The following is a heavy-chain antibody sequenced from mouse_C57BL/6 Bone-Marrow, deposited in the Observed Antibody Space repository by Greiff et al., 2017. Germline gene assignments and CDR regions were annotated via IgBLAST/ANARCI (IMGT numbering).Heavy chain of an antibody. J-gene: IGHJ2*01. V-gene: IGHV7-1*01. Sequence: EVMLVESGGGLVQSGRSLRLSCATSGFTFSDFYMEWVRQAPGKGLEWIAASRNKANDYTTEYSASVKGRFIVSRDTSQSILYLQMNALRAEDTAVYYCGRDARVGYFGYWGQGTTLTVSS. CDR3: GRDARVGYFGY. CDR2: SRNKANDYTT. CDR1: GFTFSDFY.